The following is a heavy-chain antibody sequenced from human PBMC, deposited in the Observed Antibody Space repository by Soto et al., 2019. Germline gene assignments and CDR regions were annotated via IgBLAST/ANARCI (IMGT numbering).Heavy chain of an antibody. CDR1: GYSFTSYW. D-gene: IGHD2-15*01. CDR2: IYPGDSDT. CDR3: TRRYCSGGSCYLGSFDI. V-gene: IGHV5-51*01. J-gene: IGHJ3*02. Sequence: GEALKISCKGSGYSFTSYWIGWVRQMPGKGLEWMGIIYPGDSDTRYSPSFQGQVTISADKSIRTAYLQWSSLKASDTAMYYCTRRYCSGGSCYLGSFDIWGRGTMVTVSS.